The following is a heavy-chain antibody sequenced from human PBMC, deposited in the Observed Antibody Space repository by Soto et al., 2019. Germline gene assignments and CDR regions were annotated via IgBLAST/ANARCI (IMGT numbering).Heavy chain of an antibody. V-gene: IGHV3-7*03. CDR2: IKQDGSEK. CDR3: ARLGYCSSTSCYYGWFDP. D-gene: IGHD2-2*01. J-gene: IGHJ5*02. Sequence: GGSLRLSCAASGFTFSSYWMSWVRQAPGKGLEWVANIKQDGSEKYYVDSVKGRFTISRDNAKSSLYLQMNSLRAEDTAVYYCARLGYCSSTSCYYGWFDPWGQGTLVTVSS. CDR1: GFTFSSYW.